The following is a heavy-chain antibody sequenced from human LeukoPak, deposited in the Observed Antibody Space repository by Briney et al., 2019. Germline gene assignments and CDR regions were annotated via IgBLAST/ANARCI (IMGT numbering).Heavy chain of an antibody. CDR2: IYYSGST. D-gene: IGHD3-22*01. Sequence: RPSETLSLTCTVSGGSISSSSYYWGWIRQPPGKGLEWIGSIYYSGSTYYNPSLKSRVTISVDTSKNQFSLKLSSVTAADTAVYYCAVASSGYYYGYFDYWGQGTLVTVSS. CDR3: AVASSGYYYGYFDY. V-gene: IGHV4-39*07. CDR1: GGSISSSSYY. J-gene: IGHJ4*02.